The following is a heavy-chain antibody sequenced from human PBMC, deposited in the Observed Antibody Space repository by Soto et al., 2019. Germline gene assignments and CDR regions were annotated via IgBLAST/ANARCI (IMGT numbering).Heavy chain of an antibody. J-gene: IGHJ5*02. D-gene: IGHD3-22*01. CDR1: GFTFSNAW. CDR3: TTDRRRYYYDTSGTDWFDP. V-gene: IGHV3-15*01. CDR2: IKSKTDGGTT. Sequence: PGGSLRLSCAASGFTFSNAWMSWVRQAPGKGLEWVGRIKSKTDGGTTDYAAPVKGRFTISRDDSKNTLYLQMNSLKTEDTAVYYCTTDRRRYYYDTSGTDWFDPWGQGTLVTVSS.